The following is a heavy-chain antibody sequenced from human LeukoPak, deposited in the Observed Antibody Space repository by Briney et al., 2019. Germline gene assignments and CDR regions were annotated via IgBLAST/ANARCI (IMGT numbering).Heavy chain of an antibody. CDR1: GFTFSSYG. J-gene: IGHJ4*02. CDR2: ISYDGSNK. V-gene: IGHV3-30*18. CDR3: AKGLVGATIRPFDY. D-gene: IGHD1-26*01. Sequence: PGGSLRLSCAASGFTFSSYGMHWVRQAPGKGLEWVAVISYDGSNKYYADSVKGRFTISRDNSKNTLYLQMNSLRAEDTAVYYCAKGLVGATIRPFDYWGQGTLVTVSS.